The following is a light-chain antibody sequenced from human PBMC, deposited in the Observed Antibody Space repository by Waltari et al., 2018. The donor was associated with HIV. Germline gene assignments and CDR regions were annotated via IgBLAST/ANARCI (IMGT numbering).Light chain of an antibody. CDR1: SSDVGGYNY. Sequence: QSALTQPPSASGSPGQSVTISCTGTSSDVGGYNYVSWYQQHPGKAPKLMIYEVSKRPSGVPDRFSGSESGNTASLTVSGLQAEDEADYYCSSYAGSNNLGVFGGGTKLTVL. CDR2: EVS. CDR3: SSYAGSNNLGV. V-gene: IGLV2-8*01. J-gene: IGLJ2*01.